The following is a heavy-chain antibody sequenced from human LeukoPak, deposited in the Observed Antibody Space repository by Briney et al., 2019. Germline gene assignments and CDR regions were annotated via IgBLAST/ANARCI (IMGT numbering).Heavy chain of an antibody. Sequence: GGSLRLSCAASGFTVSSKYMSWVRQAPGKGLEWVSVIYSGGSTYYADSVKGRFTISRDNSKNTLYLQMNSLRAEDTAVYYCAKAEQWLAYLDYWGQGTLVTVSS. J-gene: IGHJ4*02. CDR1: GFTVSSKY. CDR3: AKAEQWLAYLDY. D-gene: IGHD6-19*01. CDR2: IYSGGST. V-gene: IGHV3-53*01.